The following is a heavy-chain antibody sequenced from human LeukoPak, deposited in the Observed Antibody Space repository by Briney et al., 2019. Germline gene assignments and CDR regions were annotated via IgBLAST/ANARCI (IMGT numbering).Heavy chain of an antibody. CDR2: IRSSGSTI. J-gene: IGHJ4*02. Sequence: GGSLRLSCVASGFTFSDYYMSWIRQAPGKGLEWVSYIRSSGSTIHYADSVKGRFTISRDNAKNSLYLQMNSLRAEDTAVYYCARDRGAVTDVFDYWGQGTLVTVSS. CDR3: ARDRGAVTDVFDY. CDR1: GFTFSDYY. D-gene: IGHD6-19*01. V-gene: IGHV3-11*04.